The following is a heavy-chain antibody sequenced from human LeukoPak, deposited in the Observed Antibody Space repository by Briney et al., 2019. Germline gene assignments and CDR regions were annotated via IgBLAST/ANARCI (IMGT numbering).Heavy chain of an antibody. CDR3: ARRRDGMDV. CDR2: IHYSGTT. J-gene: IGHJ6*02. Sequence: PSETLSLTCTVSGDSISYTFWNWIRQPPGKGLEWIGYIHYSGTTNFNPSLSSRVTISLDTSKNQVFLQLRTVTAADTAAYYCARRRDGMDVWGQGTTVTVS. V-gene: IGHV4-59*03. CDR1: GDSISYTF.